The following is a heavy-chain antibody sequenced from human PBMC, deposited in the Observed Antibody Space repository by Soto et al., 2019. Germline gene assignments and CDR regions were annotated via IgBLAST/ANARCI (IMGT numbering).Heavy chain of an antibody. CDR2: ITWNSNVI. CDR3: TRGGPDAFCGGGRCYFDY. V-gene: IGHV3-9*01. D-gene: IGHD2-15*01. Sequence: DVQLVESGGGLVQPGRSLRLSCAASGFTFDDFAMHWVRRVPGKGLEWVSSITWNSNVIGYADSVKSRFTISRDNAKNSLYLQMNSLRPEDTAFYYCTRGGPDAFCGGGRCYFDYWGQGTLVTVSS. CDR1: GFTFDDFA. J-gene: IGHJ4*02.